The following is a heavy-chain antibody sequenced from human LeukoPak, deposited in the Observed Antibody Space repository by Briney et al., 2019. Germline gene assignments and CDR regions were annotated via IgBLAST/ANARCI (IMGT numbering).Heavy chain of an antibody. CDR3: ARETSIAAQSDAFDI. V-gene: IGHV4-39*01. D-gene: IGHD6-6*01. J-gene: IGHJ3*02. CDR1: GGSISSSSYY. Sequence: SETLSLTRTVSGGSISSSSYYWGWIRQPPGKGLEWIGSIYYSGSTYYNPSLKSQVTISVDTSKNQFSLKLSSVTAADTAVYYCARETSIAAQSDAFDIWGQGTMVTVSS. CDR2: IYYSGST.